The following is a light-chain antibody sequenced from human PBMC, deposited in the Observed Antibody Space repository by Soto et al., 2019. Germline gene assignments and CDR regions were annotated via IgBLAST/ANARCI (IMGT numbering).Light chain of an antibody. CDR3: QQYGSSPWT. CDR1: QSVNNDY. Sequence: EIVLTQSPGTLSLSPGERAALSCRASQSVNNDYLAWYHQKPGRAPRLVIYGASKRATGIPDRFSGSGSGQDFTLTISRLEPEDFAVYYCQQYGSSPWTFGQGTNVEIK. V-gene: IGKV3-20*01. J-gene: IGKJ1*01. CDR2: GAS.